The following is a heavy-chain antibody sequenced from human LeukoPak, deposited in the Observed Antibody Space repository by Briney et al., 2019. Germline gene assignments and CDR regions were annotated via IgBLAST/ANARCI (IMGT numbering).Heavy chain of an antibody. V-gene: IGHV3-7*03. CDR1: GFTFSTYW. CDR2: TKPDGSEK. CDR3: ARGQYTDGLSY. Sequence: GESLRLSCAASGFTFSTYWMTWVRQAPGKGLEWVAITKPDGSEKYYVDSVKGRFTISRDNAENSLFLQMNGLRPEDTAVFYCARGQYTDGLSYWGQGTLVTVSS. J-gene: IGHJ4*02. D-gene: IGHD5-24*01.